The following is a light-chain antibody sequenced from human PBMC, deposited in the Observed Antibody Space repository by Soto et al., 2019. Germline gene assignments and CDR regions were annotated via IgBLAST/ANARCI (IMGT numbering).Light chain of an antibody. V-gene: IGKV3-20*01. CDR3: QQYGNSPWT. CDR1: QTVDHAY. J-gene: IGKJ1*01. Sequence: VLTQSPGTLSLSLGDRATLSCRASQTVDHAYVAWYQQRPGQAPSLLVYGVSTRAADVPERFSGSGSGTDFTLTIDRLEPEDSAVYYCQQYGNSPWTFGQGTKVEIK. CDR2: GVS.